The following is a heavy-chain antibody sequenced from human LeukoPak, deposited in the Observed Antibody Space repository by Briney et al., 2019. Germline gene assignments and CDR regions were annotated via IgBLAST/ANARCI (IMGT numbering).Heavy chain of an antibody. Sequence: GGSLRLSCAASGFTFSSYAMHWVRRAPGKGLEWVAVISYDGSNKYYADSVKGRFTISRDNSKNTLYLQTNSLRAEDTAVYYCARARPGWYTNSDYFDYWGQGTLVTVSS. CDR3: ARARPGWYTNSDYFDY. V-gene: IGHV3-30-3*01. CDR1: GFTFSSYA. J-gene: IGHJ4*02. CDR2: ISYDGSNK. D-gene: IGHD6-19*01.